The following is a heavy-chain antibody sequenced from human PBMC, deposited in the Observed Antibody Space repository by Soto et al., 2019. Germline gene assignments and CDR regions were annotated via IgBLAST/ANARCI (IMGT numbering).Heavy chain of an antibody. CDR1: GGSISSYY. D-gene: IGHD3-22*01. Sequence: PSETLSLTCTVSGGSISSYYWSWIRQPPGKGLEWIGYIYYSGSTNYNPSLKSRVTISVDTSKNQFSLKLSSVTAADTAVYCCARVPYYYDSSGYYFDYWGQGTLVTVSA. CDR2: IYYSGST. V-gene: IGHV4-59*01. J-gene: IGHJ4*02. CDR3: ARVPYYYDSSGYYFDY.